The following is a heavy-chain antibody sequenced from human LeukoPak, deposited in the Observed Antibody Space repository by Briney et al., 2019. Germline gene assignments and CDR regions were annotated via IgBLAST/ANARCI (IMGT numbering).Heavy chain of an antibody. J-gene: IGHJ4*02. CDR3: AKEDRLDLQYFFDY. CDR2: ISWNSGSI. V-gene: IGHV3-9*01. CDR1: GFTFDDYA. Sequence: GRSLRLSCAASGFTFDDYAMHWVRQAPGKGLEWVSGISWNSGSIGYADSVKGRFTISRDNAKNSLYLQMNSLRAEDTALYYCAKEDRLDLQYFFDYWGQGTLVTVSS. D-gene: IGHD1-1*01.